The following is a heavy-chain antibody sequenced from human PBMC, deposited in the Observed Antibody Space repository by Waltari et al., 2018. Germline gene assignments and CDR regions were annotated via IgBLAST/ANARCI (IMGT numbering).Heavy chain of an antibody. D-gene: IGHD4-17*01. V-gene: IGHV3-49*03. Sequence: EVQLVESGGGLVQPGRSLRLSCTASGFTFGDYAMSWFRQAPGKGLEWVGFIRSKAYGGTTECAASVKGRFTISRDDSKSIAFLQMNSLKTEDTAVYYCTRGWGDYVRDGDKYWGQGTLVTVSS. CDR3: TRGWGDYVRDGDKY. CDR2: IRSKAYGGTT. CDR1: GFTFGDYA. J-gene: IGHJ4*02.